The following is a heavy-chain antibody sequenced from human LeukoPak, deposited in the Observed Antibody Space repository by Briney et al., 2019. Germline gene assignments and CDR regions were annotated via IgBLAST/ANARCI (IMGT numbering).Heavy chain of an antibody. Sequence: GESLRISCKGSGYSFTSYWISWVRQMPGKGLEWMGRIDPSDSYTNYSPSFRGHVTISADKSISTAYLQWSSLKASDTAMYYCARHVEYCSSTSCYRHNAFDIWGQGTMVTVSS. CDR1: GYSFTSYW. CDR2: IDPSDSYT. J-gene: IGHJ3*02. CDR3: ARHVEYCSSTSCYRHNAFDI. D-gene: IGHD2-2*01. V-gene: IGHV5-10-1*01.